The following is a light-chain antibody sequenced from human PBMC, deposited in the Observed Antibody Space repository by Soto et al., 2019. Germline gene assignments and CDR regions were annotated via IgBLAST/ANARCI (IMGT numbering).Light chain of an antibody. CDR2: EDT. J-gene: IGLJ3*02. Sequence: QSVLTQPPSVSAAPGQMVTISCSGSTSNIGNNYVSWYRHLPGTAPKLLIYEDTKRPSGIPDRFSGSKSGTSATLGITGLQTEDEADYYCGTWDTSLSVGVFGGGTKLTVL. V-gene: IGLV1-51*01. CDR3: GTWDTSLSVGV. CDR1: TSNIGNNY.